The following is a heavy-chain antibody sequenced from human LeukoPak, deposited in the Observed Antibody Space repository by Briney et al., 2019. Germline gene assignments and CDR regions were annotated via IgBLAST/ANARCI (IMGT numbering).Heavy chain of an antibody. V-gene: IGHV3-11*06. CDR3: AREATYYYGSGSYSRRYYFDY. Sequence: PGGSLRLSCAASGFTFSDYYMSWIRQAPGKGLEWVSYISSSSSYTNYADPVKGRFTISRDNAKNSLYLQMNSLRAEDTAVYYCAREATYYYGSGSYSRRYYFDYWGQGTLVTVSS. CDR2: ISSSSSYT. J-gene: IGHJ4*02. D-gene: IGHD3-10*01. CDR1: GFTFSDYY.